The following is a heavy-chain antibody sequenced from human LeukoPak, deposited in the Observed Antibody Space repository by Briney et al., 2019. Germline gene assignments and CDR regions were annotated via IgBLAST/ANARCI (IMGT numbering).Heavy chain of an antibody. CDR2: FSSSSSTI. D-gene: IGHD3-3*01. Sequence: PGGSLRLSCAASGFTFSSYSMNWVRQAPGKGLEWVSYFSSSSSTIYYADSVKGRFTISRDNAKNSLYLQMNSLRAEDTAVYYCARDRYDFWSGYIDYWGQGTLVTVSS. CDR1: GFTFSSYS. CDR3: ARDRYDFWSGYIDY. J-gene: IGHJ4*02. V-gene: IGHV3-48*04.